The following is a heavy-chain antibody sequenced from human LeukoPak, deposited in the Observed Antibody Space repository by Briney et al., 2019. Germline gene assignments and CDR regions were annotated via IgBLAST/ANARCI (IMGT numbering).Heavy chain of an antibody. CDR2: IKQDGSDE. D-gene: IGHD1-26*01. V-gene: IGHV3-7*01. CDR1: GFTFAGYW. Sequence: QPGGSLRLSCAASGFTFAGYWISWVRQAPGKGLEWMANIKQDGSDEYYVDSVKGRFTISRDNAKNSLYLQMNSLRAEDTAVYYCVRDRGRASVDYWGQGTLVTVSS. J-gene: IGHJ4*02. CDR3: VRDRGRASVDY.